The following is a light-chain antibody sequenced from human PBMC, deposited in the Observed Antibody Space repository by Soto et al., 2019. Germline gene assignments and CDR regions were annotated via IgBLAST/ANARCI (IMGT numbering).Light chain of an antibody. CDR2: GAS. V-gene: IGKV3-20*01. J-gene: IGKJ5*01. CDR1: QSVSNNY. CDR3: QQSYNTPIT. Sequence: ILLTQSTGTLSLSPGERATRSCRASQSVSNNYLAWYQQKPGQAPRLLIYGASNRATGIPDRFTGGGSGTHFTLTISGLQPEDFATYFCQQSYNTPITFGQGTRLEIK.